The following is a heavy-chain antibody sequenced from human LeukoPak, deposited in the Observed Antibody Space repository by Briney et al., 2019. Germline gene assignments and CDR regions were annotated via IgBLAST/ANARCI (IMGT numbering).Heavy chain of an antibody. J-gene: IGHJ6*03. Sequence: GASVKVSCKASGYTFTGYYKHWVRQAPGQGLEWMGWINPNSGGTNYAQKFQGRVTMTRDTSISTAYMELSRLRSDDTAVYYCARDVTVRFLEWFNYMDVWGKGTTVTVSS. CDR2: INPNSGGT. V-gene: IGHV1-2*02. CDR1: GYTFTGYY. D-gene: IGHD3-3*01. CDR3: ARDVTVRFLEWFNYMDV.